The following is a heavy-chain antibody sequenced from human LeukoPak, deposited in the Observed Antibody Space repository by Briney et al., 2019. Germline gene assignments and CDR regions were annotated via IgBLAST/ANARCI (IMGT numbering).Heavy chain of an antibody. CDR1: GFTFSNYA. V-gene: IGHV3-23*01. CDR3: ARDSLARPLGY. Sequence: PGGSLRLSCAASGFTFSNYAMSWVRQAPGKGLEWVSAITGGGDDTYHADSVKGRFTISRDNSKNTLYLQMNSLRAEDTAVYYCARDSLARPLGYWGQGTLVTVSS. CDR2: ITGGGDDT. D-gene: IGHD6-6*01. J-gene: IGHJ4*02.